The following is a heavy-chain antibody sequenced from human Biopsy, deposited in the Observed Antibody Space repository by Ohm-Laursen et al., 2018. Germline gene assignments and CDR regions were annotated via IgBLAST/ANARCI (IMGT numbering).Heavy chain of an antibody. V-gene: IGHV1-8*01. CDR1: GYTFTSHD. D-gene: IGHD1-26*01. J-gene: IGHJ4*02. CDR2: MSPNTGNT. CDR3: ARWETTLGRSLDS. Sequence: ASVKVSCKVSGYTFTSHDINWVRQATGQGLEWMGWMSPNTGNTVYAQRSQDRVTMTSDTSTGTAYMELTSLTSDDTAVYFCARWETTLGRSLDSWGQGTLVAVSS.